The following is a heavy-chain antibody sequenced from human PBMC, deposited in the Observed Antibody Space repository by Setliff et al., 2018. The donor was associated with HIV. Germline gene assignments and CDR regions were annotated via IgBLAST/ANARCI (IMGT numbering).Heavy chain of an antibody. CDR1: GGSISSNW. Sequence: SETLSLTCAVSGGSISSNWWSWVRQSPGKGLEWIGEIYHSGSTHYNPSLQSRVTISVDKSKSQFSLKLNSVTAADTAVYYCAKEGSWSSSWHQMDVWGKGTTVTVLL. D-gene: IGHD6-13*01. V-gene: IGHV4-4*02. CDR3: AKEGSWSSSWHQMDV. CDR2: IYHSGST. J-gene: IGHJ6*04.